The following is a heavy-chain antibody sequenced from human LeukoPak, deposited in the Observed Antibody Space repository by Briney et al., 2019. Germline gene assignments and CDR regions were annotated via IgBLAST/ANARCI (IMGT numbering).Heavy chain of an antibody. CDR3: ARAAGTFYYYYYYMDV. CDR2: INHSGST. J-gene: IGHJ6*03. V-gene: IGHV4-34*01. D-gene: IGHD6-13*01. Sequence: SETLSLTCAVYGGSFSGYYWSWIRQPPGKGLEWIGEINHSGSTNYNPSLKSRVTISVDTSKNQFSLKLSSVTAADTAVYYCARAAGTFYYYYYYMDVWGKGTTVTISS. CDR1: GGSFSGYY.